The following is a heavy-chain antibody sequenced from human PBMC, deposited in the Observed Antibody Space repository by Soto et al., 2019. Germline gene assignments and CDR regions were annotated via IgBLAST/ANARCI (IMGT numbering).Heavy chain of an antibody. CDR1: GYTFNTFG. V-gene: IGHV1-18*01. Sequence: QVQLVQSGGEMKKSGASVTISCKASGYTFNTFGIHWVRQAPGQGLEWMCCLTAYDGKRNSAQKFQDRVTMTMNKATRTGHMEWRSLRSDDTAVDFWARGLTYGDIDFWGQGTLVAVSA. CDR2: LTAYDGKR. J-gene: IGHJ4*02. CDR3: ARGLTYGDIDF. D-gene: IGHD4-17*01.